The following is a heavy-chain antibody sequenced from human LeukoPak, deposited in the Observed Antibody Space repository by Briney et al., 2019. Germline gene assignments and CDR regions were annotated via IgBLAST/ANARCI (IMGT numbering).Heavy chain of an antibody. J-gene: IGHJ4*02. Sequence: GGSLRLSCAASGFTFSSYAMSWVRQAPGKGLEWVSAISGSGGSTYYADSVKGRFTISRDNSKNTLYLQMNSLRAEDTAVYYCAMQVCGDYGIDYWGQGTLVTVSS. CDR2: ISGSGGST. V-gene: IGHV3-23*01. CDR1: GFTFSSYA. D-gene: IGHD4-17*01. CDR3: AMQVCGDYGIDY.